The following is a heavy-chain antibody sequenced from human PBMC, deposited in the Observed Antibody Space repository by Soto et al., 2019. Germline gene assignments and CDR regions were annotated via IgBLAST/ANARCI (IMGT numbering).Heavy chain of an antibody. J-gene: IGHJ6*02. V-gene: IGHV1-46*01. CDR1: GNTFTSHY. CDR2: INPSGGST. Sequence: EASVKVSCEASGNTFTSHYMHWVRQAPGQGLEWMGIINPSGGSTSSAQKFQGRVTMTRDTATSTGYMELSSLRSEDTGVYYCARKYCGGDCYLVPDYYSYGMDGWGQGTTVTVSS. CDR3: ARKYCGGDCYLVPDYYSYGMDG. D-gene: IGHD2-21*02.